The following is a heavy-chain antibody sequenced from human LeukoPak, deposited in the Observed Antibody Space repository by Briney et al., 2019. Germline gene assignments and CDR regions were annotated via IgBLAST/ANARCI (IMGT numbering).Heavy chain of an antibody. V-gene: IGHV4-39*07. CDR1: GGSISSSSYY. Sequence: PSETLSLTCTVSGGSISSSSYYWGWIRQPPGKGLEWIGSIYYSGSTNYNPPLKSRVTISVDTSKNQFSLKLSSVTAADTAVYYCAREYDILTGFASQGAFDIWGQGTMVTVSS. D-gene: IGHD3-9*01. J-gene: IGHJ3*02. CDR2: IYYSGST. CDR3: AREYDILTGFASQGAFDI.